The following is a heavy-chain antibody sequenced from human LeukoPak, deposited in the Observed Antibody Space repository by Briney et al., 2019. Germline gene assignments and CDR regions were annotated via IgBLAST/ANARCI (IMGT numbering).Heavy chain of an antibody. CDR3: ARDCCSGCCDY. CDR1: GFTLSNYW. Sequence: GGSLRLSCSASGFTLSNYWMRWVSHAQGEGLVWVTRIQSEWSSTTYTDSVKGRFTISRDNAKNTVYLQMNSLRTEDTAVYYCARDCCSGCCDYWGQGTLVTVSS. J-gene: IGHJ4*01. CDR2: IQSEWSST. V-gene: IGHV3-74*01. D-gene: IGHD2-15*01.